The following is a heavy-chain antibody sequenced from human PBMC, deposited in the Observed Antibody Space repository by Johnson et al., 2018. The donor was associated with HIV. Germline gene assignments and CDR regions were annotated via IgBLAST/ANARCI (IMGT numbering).Heavy chain of an antibody. CDR1: GFTFSSYA. D-gene: IGHD2-2*01. Sequence: HVQLVESGGGVVQPGRSLRLSCVASGFTFSSYAMHWVRQAPGKGLEWVAVISYEGSNKYYADSVKGRITISRDNSKYTVYLQMNSLRVEDTAVYYCAKDGAMAFDVWGQGTLVTVSS. V-gene: IGHV3-30*04. J-gene: IGHJ3*01. CDR2: ISYEGSNK. CDR3: AKDGAMAFDV.